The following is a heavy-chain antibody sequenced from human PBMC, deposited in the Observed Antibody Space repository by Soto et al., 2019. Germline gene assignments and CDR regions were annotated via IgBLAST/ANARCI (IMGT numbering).Heavy chain of an antibody. Sequence: PSETLSLTCTVSGGSISSSYWSWIRQPPGKGLEWLAYIYDDGSANYNPSLKSRATISLDMSKNQFSLKLTSVTAADTAVYYCARGLRYFDYWGQGTLVTVSS. CDR3: ARGLRYFDY. J-gene: IGHJ4*02. CDR1: GGSISSSY. D-gene: IGHD3-16*01. CDR2: IYDDGSA. V-gene: IGHV4-59*01.